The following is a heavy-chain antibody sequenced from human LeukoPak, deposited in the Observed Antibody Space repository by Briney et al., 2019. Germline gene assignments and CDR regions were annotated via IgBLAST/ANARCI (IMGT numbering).Heavy chain of an antibody. CDR1: GFTFSSYA. Sequence: PGGSLRLSCAASGFTFSSYAMSWVRQSPGKGLEWVSAISGSGGSTYYADSVKGRFTISRDNSKNTLYLQMNSLRAEDTAVYYCAKDISGSYYYFDYWGQGTLVTVSS. J-gene: IGHJ4*02. D-gene: IGHD1-26*01. CDR2: ISGSGGST. V-gene: IGHV3-23*01. CDR3: AKDISGSYYYFDY.